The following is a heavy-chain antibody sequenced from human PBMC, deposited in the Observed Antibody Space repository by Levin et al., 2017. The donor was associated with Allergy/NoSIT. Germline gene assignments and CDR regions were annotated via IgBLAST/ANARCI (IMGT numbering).Heavy chain of an antibody. V-gene: IGHV4-61*02. J-gene: IGHJ3*01. Sequence: SETLSLTCTVSGDSISGGSYYWSWVRQPAGRGLEWIGRIYTSGNTNYNPSLKTRVTISVDTSKNQFSLKLSSLTAADSTVEYCARVWTTNLYSAGEGDAFDLWGQGTMVTVSS. D-gene: IGHD7-27*01. CDR2: IYTSGNT. CDR1: GDSISGGSYY. CDR3: ARVWTTNLYSAGEGDAFDL.